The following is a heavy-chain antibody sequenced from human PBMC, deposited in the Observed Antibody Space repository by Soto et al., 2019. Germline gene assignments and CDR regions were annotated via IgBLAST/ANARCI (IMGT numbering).Heavy chain of an antibody. CDR1: GGTFSSYA. J-gene: IGHJ6*02. V-gene: IGHV1-69*13. CDR2: IIPIFGTA. CDR3: ARDKGRYCDWLSHPHYGMDV. Sequence: ASVKVSCKASGGTFSSYAISWVRQAPGQGLEWMGGIIPIFGTANYAQKFQGRVTITADESTSTAYMELSSLRSEDTAVYYCARDKGRYCDWLSHPHYGMDVWGQGTTVTVSS. D-gene: IGHD3-9*01.